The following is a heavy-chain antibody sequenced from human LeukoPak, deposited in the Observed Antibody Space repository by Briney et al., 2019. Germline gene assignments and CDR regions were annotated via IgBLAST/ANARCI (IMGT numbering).Heavy chain of an antibody. CDR2: IIPIFGTA. V-gene: IGHV1-69*06. CDR1: GGTFSSNA. CDR3: ARDYGYGDYCFDY. Sequence: ASVKVSCKASGGTFSSNAISWVRQAPGQGLEWMGGIIPIFGTANYAQKFQGRVTITSDKSTSTAYMELSSLRSEDTAVYYCARDYGYGDYCFDYRGQGTLVTVSS. D-gene: IGHD4-17*01. J-gene: IGHJ4*02.